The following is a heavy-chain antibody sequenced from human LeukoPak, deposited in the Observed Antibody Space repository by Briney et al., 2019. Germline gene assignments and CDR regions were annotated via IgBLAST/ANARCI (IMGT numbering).Heavy chain of an antibody. Sequence: GGSLRLSCAASGFTFSSYWMTWVRQAPGKGLEWVANIKEDGSERYYVDSVKGRFAISRDDAKNSLHLQMNSQRAEDTAVYYCASLAMRGYSGYEGYYYGMDVWGQGTTVTVSS. J-gene: IGHJ6*02. D-gene: IGHD5-12*01. CDR3: ASLAMRGYSGYEGYYYGMDV. CDR1: GFTFSSYW. CDR2: IKEDGSER. V-gene: IGHV3-7*03.